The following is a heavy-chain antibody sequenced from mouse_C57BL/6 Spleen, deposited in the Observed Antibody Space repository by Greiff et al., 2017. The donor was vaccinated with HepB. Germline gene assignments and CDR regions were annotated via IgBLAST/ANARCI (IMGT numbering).Heavy chain of an antibody. V-gene: IGHV1-55*01. CDR3: AKGPSTTAFDY. J-gene: IGHJ2*01. CDR2: IYPGSGST. Sequence: VPLQQPGAELVKPGASVKMSCKASGYTFTSYWITWVKQRPGQGLEWIGDIYPGSGSTNYNEKFKSKATLTVDTSTSTAYMRLSSLTSEDSAVYYYAKGPSTTAFDYWGQGTTLTVSS. CDR1: GYTFTSYW. D-gene: IGHD1-2*01.